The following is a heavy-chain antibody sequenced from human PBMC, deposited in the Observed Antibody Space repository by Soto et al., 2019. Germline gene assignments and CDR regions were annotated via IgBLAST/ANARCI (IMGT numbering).Heavy chain of an antibody. Sequence: PSETLSLTCTVAGGSISSYYLSWIRQPPGKGLEWIGYIYYSGSTNYNPSLKSRVTISVDTSKNQFSLKLRSVTAEDTAVSYCASSSSNYEIFTGPPSYWR. CDR1: GGSISSYY. V-gene: IGHV4-59*01. J-gene: IGHJ4*01. D-gene: IGHD3-9*01. CDR2: IYYSGST. CDR3: ASSSSNYEIFTGPPSY.